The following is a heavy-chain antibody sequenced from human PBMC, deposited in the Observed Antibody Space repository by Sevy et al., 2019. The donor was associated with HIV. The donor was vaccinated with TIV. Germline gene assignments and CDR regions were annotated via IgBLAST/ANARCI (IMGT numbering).Heavy chain of an antibody. J-gene: IGHJ6*02. V-gene: IGHV3-23*01. CDR1: GFTFSSYA. D-gene: IGHD3-3*01. Sequence: GGSLRLSCAASGFTFSSYAMSWVRQAPGKGLEWVSAISGSGGSTYYADSVKGRFTISRDNSKNTLYLQMNSLRAEDTAVYYCANPRFLVWLWNMGNYYGMDVWGQGITVTVSS. CDR2: ISGSGGST. CDR3: ANPRFLVWLWNMGNYYGMDV.